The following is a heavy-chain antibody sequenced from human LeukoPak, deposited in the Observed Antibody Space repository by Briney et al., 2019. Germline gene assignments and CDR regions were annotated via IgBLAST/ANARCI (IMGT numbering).Heavy chain of an antibody. CDR2: IYYSGST. Sequence: SETLSLTCTVPGGSISSYYWSWIRQPPGKGLEWIGSIYYSGSTYYNPSLKSRVTISVDTSKNQFSLKLSSVTAADTAVYYCARQTWGENHYFDYWGQGTLVTVSS. CDR3: ARQTWGENHYFDY. CDR1: GGSISSYY. J-gene: IGHJ4*02. D-gene: IGHD7-27*01. V-gene: IGHV4-59*05.